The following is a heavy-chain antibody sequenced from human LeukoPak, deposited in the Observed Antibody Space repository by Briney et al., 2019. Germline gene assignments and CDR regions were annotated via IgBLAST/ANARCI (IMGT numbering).Heavy chain of an antibody. CDR1: GYTFTGYY. V-gene: IGHV1-2*02. CDR2: INPNSGGT. D-gene: IGHD3-22*01. CDR3: ASDSSVYYAHFDY. Sequence: RASVKVSCKSSGYTFTGYYMHWVRQAPGQGLEWMGWINPNSGGTNYAQKFQGRVTMTRDTSISTAYMELSRLRSDDTAVYYCASDSSVYYAHFDYWGQGTLVTVSS. J-gene: IGHJ4*02.